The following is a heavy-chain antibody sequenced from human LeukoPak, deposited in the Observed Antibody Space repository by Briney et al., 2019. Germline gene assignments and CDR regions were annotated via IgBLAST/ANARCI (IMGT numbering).Heavy chain of an antibody. J-gene: IGHJ4*02. Sequence: PSETLSLTCTVPGGSISSYYWGWIRQPPAKGQERDGYIYYSESTNYNPPLRSRVTISVDTSKNQFSLKLSSVTAADTAVYYCARSSSSGDFDYWGQGNVVTVSS. CDR2: IYYSEST. V-gene: IGHV4-59*01. CDR1: GGSISSYY. CDR3: ARSSSSGDFDY. D-gene: IGHD6-13*01.